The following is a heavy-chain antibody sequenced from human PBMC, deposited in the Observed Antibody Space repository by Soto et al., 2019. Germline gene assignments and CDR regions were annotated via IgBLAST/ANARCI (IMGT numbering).Heavy chain of an antibody. V-gene: IGHV1-69*06. D-gene: IGHD3-3*01. J-gene: IGHJ4*02. Sequence: SVKVSCKASGGTFSSYAISWVRQAPGQGLEWMGGIIPIFGTANYAQKFQGRVTITADKSTSTAYMELSSLRSEDTAVYYCALASYYDFWSGYYRLDYWGPGTMVTVYS. CDR1: GGTFSSYA. CDR2: IIPIFGTA. CDR3: ALASYYDFWSGYYRLDY.